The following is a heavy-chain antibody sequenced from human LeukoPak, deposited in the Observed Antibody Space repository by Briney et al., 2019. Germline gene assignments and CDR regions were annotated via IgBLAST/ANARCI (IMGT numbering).Heavy chain of an antibody. CDR3: AKGFYNDAIFDY. CDR1: GFSFSSSW. V-gene: IGHV3-7*01. CDR2: INGDGSVN. Sequence: GESLRLSCAGSGFSFSSSWMYWVRQAPGKGLEWVANINGDGSVNHYVDSVRGRFTISRDNAKNSLYPQMNSLRAEDTAVFYCAKGFYNDAIFDYWGQGTLVTVSS. D-gene: IGHD1-1*01. J-gene: IGHJ4*02.